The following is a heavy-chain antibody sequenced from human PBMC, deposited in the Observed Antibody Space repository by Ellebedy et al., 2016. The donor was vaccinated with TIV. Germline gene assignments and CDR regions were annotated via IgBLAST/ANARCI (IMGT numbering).Heavy chain of an antibody. Sequence: GESLKISCAASGFTFRNNSMHWVRQAPGKGLEWISCISSSGITIYYADSVKGRFTISRDNAKISLYLQINSLTSAETAVYYCANCASEIWGKGTMVSVSS. D-gene: IGHD2-21*01. J-gene: IGHJ3*02. CDR2: ISSSGITI. V-gene: IGHV3-48*04. CDR1: GFTFRNNS. CDR3: ANCASEI.